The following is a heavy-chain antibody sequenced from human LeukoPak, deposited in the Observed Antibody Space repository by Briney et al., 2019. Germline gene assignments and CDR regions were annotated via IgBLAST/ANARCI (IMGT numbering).Heavy chain of an antibody. CDR2: IIPNSGGT. Sequence: ASVRVSCKASGGTFSSYAISWVRQAPGQGLEWMGRIIPNSGGTNYAQKFQGRVTMTRDTSISTAYMELSRLRSDDTAVYYCARASYYYDSSGYYYVDYFDYWGQGTLVTVSS. CDR1: GGTFSSYA. CDR3: ARASYYYDSSGYYYVDYFDY. V-gene: IGHV1-2*06. J-gene: IGHJ4*02. D-gene: IGHD3-22*01.